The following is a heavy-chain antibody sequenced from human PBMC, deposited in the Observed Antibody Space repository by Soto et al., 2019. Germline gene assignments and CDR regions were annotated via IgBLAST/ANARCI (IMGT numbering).Heavy chain of an antibody. CDR2: INPATGAA. J-gene: IGHJ3*02. Sequence: QLHLVQSGAVVKKPGASVTVSCSASGYPVTAYYMHWVRQAPGRGLEWMGGINPATGAAKYTQTVRGRGTMTGDASAGTVFMELSGPTSEDTAVFYCARGGGVGVAGSAAFDMWGQGTLVTVSS. CDR3: ARGGGVGVAGSAAFDM. CDR1: GYPVTAYY. V-gene: IGHV1-2*02. D-gene: IGHD3-3*01.